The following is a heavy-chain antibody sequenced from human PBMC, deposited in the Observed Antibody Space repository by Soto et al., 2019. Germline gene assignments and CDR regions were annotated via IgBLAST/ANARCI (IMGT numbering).Heavy chain of an antibody. J-gene: IGHJ4*02. CDR3: ARDMYYDFWSGLFDY. V-gene: IGHV1-69*13. CDR1: GGTFSSYA. D-gene: IGHD3-3*01. Sequence: GASVKVSCKASGGTFSSYAISWVRQAPGQGLEWMGGIIPTFGTANYAQKFQGRVTITADESTSTAYMELSSLRSEDTAVYYCARDMYYDFWSGLFDYWGQGTLVTVSS. CDR2: IIPTFGTA.